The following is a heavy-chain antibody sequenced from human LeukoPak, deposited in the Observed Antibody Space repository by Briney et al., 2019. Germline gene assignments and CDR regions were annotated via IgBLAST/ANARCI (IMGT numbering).Heavy chain of an antibody. CDR1: GFTFSLYW. CDR3: ARDGDTSGYSD. CDR2: IKQDGGEK. J-gene: IGHJ1*01. D-gene: IGHD3-22*01. Sequence: GGSLRLSCVTSGFTFSLYWMSWVRQAPGKGLEWVANIKQDGGEKYYVDSVKGRFTISRDNAKDSLYLQMNSLRAEDTAVYYCARDGDTSGYSDWGQGTRVTVSS. V-gene: IGHV3-7*01.